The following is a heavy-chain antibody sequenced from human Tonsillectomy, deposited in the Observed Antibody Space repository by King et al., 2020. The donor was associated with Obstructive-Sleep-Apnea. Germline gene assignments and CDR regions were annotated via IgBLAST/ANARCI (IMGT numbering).Heavy chain of an antibody. V-gene: IGHV4-4*07. CDR2: IYTSGGT. Sequence: VQLQESGPGLVKPSETLSLTCTVSGGAISSYYWSWIRQPAGEGLEWIGRIYTSGGTHYNPSLRSRVTMSVDTSKNQFSLKLSSVTAADTAVYYCTRESSGSYGDVFDIWGQGTVVTVSS. D-gene: IGHD1-26*01. CDR1: GGAISSYY. J-gene: IGHJ3*02. CDR3: TRESSGSYGDVFDI.